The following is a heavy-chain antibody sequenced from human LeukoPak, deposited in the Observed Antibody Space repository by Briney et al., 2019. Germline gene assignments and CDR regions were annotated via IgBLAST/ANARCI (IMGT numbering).Heavy chain of an antibody. CDR2: INHSGST. Sequence: SETLSLTCAVYGGSFSGYYWSWIRQPPGKGLEWIGEINHSGSTNYNPSLKSRVTISVDTSKNQFSLKLSSVTAADTAVYYCARLMVRGARNDYWGQGTLVTVSS. CDR1: GGSFSGYY. J-gene: IGHJ4*02. V-gene: IGHV4-34*01. D-gene: IGHD3-10*01. CDR3: ARLMVRGARNDY.